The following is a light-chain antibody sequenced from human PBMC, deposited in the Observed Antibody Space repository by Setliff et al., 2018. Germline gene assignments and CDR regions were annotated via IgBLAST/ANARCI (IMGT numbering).Light chain of an antibody. CDR3: QQFNSSPLT. V-gene: IGKV1-13*02. CDR2: AAS. J-gene: IGKJ4*01. CDR1: QGIGRA. Sequence: AIQLTQSPSSLSASVGDRVTVTCRASQGIGRALAWYQQKSGQPPKLLIYAASTLESGVPSRFSGSGSGTDFTLTVSSLQPEDFATYYCQQFNSSPLTFGGGTKVDIK.